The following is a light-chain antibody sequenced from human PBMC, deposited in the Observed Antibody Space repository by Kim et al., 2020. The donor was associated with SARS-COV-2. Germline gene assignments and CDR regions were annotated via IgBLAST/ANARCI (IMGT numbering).Light chain of an antibody. J-gene: IGLJ3*02. CDR2: RDS. CDR1: SIGAKS. CDR3: HVWDSNTAV. Sequence: SVAVGQTARITCGGSSIGAKSVNWYQQKPGQAPVLVIYRDSNRPTGIPERFSGSSSGNAVTLTISRAQAGDEADYYCHVWDSNTAVFGGGTRLSVL. V-gene: IGLV3-9*01.